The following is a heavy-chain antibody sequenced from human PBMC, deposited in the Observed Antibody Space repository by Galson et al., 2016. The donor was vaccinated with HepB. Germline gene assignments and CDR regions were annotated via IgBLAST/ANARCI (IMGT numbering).Heavy chain of an antibody. CDR3: ARSPSNWFGPSTFDI. V-gene: IGHV3-53*01. CDR2: IYSGGST. Sequence: SLRLSCAASGFSVSSKYMSWVRQIPGKGLEWVSVIYSGGSTFYADSVKGRFTISRDNVKNTVYLQMNSVTGEDTAVYYCARSPSNWFGPSTFDIWGQGTMVIVSS. J-gene: IGHJ3*02. CDR1: GFSVSSKY. D-gene: IGHD6-13*01.